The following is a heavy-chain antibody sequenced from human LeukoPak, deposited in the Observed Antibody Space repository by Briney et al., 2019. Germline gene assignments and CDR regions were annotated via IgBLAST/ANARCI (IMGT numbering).Heavy chain of an antibody. J-gene: IGHJ3*01. CDR1: GFTVSFYA. CDR3: VKDPDPRYCSSTSCSPN. V-gene: IGHV3-23*01. CDR2: IAGGGSST. Sequence: GGSLRLSCAASGFTVSFYAMSWVRQAPGKGLEWVSVIAGGGSSTYYADSVKGRFTISRDNSKNTLYLQMNSLRVEDTAVYYCVKDPDPRYCSSTSCSPNWGQGTMVTVSS. D-gene: IGHD2-2*01.